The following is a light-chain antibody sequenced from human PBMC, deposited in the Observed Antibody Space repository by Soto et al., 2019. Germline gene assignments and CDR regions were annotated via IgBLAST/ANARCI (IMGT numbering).Light chain of an antibody. V-gene: IGKV3-20*01. J-gene: IGKJ4*01. Sequence: IVLTQAPGTLALSPREGAHLSCRLSQSVSSSYLAWYQQNPGQAPRLLMYGASSRATGIPDRFSGSGSGTDFTLTISRLEPEDFAVYYCQQCGSSPLTFGGGTKVDI. CDR2: GAS. CDR1: QSVSSSY. CDR3: QQCGSSPLT.